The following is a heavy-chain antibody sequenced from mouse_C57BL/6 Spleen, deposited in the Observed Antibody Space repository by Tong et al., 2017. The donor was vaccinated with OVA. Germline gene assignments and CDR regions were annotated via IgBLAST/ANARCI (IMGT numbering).Heavy chain of an antibody. Sequence: EVQLQESGGGLVKPGGSLKLSCAASGFTFSSYAMSWVRQTPEKRLEWVATISDGGSYTYYPDNVKGRFTISRDNAKNNLYLQMSHLKSEDTAMYYCARGELLRSLYAMDYWGQGTSVTVSS. CDR1: GFTFSSYA. CDR3: ARGELLRSLYAMDY. CDR2: ISDGGSYT. V-gene: IGHV5-4*01. D-gene: IGHD1-1*01. J-gene: IGHJ4*01.